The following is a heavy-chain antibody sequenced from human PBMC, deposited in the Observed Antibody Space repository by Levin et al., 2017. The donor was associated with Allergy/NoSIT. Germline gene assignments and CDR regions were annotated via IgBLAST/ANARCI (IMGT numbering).Heavy chain of an antibody. CDR2: TSYDGSSK. D-gene: IGHD1-26*01. J-gene: IGHJ4*02. Sequence: GESLKISCAASGFTFGFYAMHWVRQAPGKGLEWVTVTSYDGSSKYFADSIKGRFTISRDNSKNTLFLQMNSLRPDDTAVYYCARGLEWELLDYWGQGTLVTVSS. CDR1: GFTFGFYA. V-gene: IGHV3-30-3*01. CDR3: ARGLEWELLDY.